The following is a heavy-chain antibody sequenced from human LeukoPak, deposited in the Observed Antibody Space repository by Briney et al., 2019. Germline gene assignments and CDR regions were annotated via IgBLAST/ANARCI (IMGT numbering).Heavy chain of an antibody. D-gene: IGHD6-19*01. CDR2: ISNNGRT. V-gene: IGHV3-23*01. J-gene: IGHJ4*02. CDR1: GFTFSSYA. CDR3: TKESPYAVRGTGRLYYFDY. Sequence: GGSLRLSCAVSGFTFSSYAISWVRQAPGKGLEWVSAISNNGRTYYAESAKGRFTISRDNSKNTVHLQMNSLRAEDTAVYYCTKESPYAVRGTGRLYYFDYWGRGALVTVSS.